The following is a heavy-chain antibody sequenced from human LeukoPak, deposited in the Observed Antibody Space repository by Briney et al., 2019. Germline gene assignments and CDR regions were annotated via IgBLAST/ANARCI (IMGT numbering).Heavy chain of an antibody. CDR2: IYSDGTT. D-gene: IGHD5-12*01. Sequence: GGSLRLSCAASGFTVTNNYMSWVRQAPGKGLEWVSVIYSDGTTYYADPVTGRFTISRDNSKNTLYLQMSSLRAEDTAVYYCAREATAPYRHFDYWGQGTLVTVS. J-gene: IGHJ4*02. CDR1: GFTVTNNY. V-gene: IGHV3-66*01. CDR3: AREATAPYRHFDY.